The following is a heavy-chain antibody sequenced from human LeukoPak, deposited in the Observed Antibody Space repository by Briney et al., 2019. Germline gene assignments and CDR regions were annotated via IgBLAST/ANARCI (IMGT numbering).Heavy chain of an antibody. CDR3: AKDDPPTDFWSGYYDY. D-gene: IGHD3-3*01. Sequence: GGSLRLSCAAPGFTFSSYAMSWVRQAPGKGLEWVSAISGSGGSTYYADSVEGRFTISRDNSKNTLYLQMNSLRAEDTAVYYCAKDDPPTDFWSGYYDYWGQGTLVTVSS. CDR2: ISGSGGST. CDR1: GFTFSSYA. V-gene: IGHV3-23*01. J-gene: IGHJ4*02.